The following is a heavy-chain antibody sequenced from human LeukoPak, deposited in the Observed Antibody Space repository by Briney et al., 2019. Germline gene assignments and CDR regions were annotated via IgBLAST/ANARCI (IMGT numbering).Heavy chain of an antibody. CDR1: GFTFSSYW. J-gene: IGHJ6*03. CDR2: INSDGSST. D-gene: IGHD6-13*01. Sequence: PGGSLRLSCAASGFTFSSYWMHWVRQAPGKGLVWVSRINSDGSSTSYADSVKGRFTISRDNAKNTLYLQMNSLRAEDTAVYYCARGSGSSWYGVFWENYYYYMDVWGKGTTVTVPS. V-gene: IGHV3-74*01. CDR3: ARGSGSSWYGVFWENYYYYMDV.